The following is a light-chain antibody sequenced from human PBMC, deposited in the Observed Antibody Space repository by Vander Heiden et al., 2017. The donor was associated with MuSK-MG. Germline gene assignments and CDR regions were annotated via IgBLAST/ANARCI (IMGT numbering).Light chain of an antibody. CDR2: ATS. V-gene: IGKV1-39*01. CDR1: QRISRN. J-gene: IGKJ5*01. Sequence: DIQMTQSPSSLSASIGDRVTITCRASQRISRNLNWYQQMPGKAPKLLICATSNLHGGVPSRFSAAGSGTEFTLTISRLQREDFATYYCQQSFSSPFTFGQGTRLETK. CDR3: QQSFSSPFT.